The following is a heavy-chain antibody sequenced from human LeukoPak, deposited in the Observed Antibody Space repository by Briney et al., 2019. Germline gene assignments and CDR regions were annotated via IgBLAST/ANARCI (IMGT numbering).Heavy chain of an antibody. Sequence: GGSLRLSCAASGFTFSSYAMSWVRLAPGKGLEWVSAISGSGGSTYYADSVKGRFTISRDNSKNTLYLQMNRLRAEDTAVYYCAKYRITMIVVGGAFDIWGQGTMVTVSS. CDR1: GFTFSSYA. V-gene: IGHV3-23*01. J-gene: IGHJ3*02. CDR2: ISGSGGST. CDR3: AKYRITMIVVGGAFDI. D-gene: IGHD3-22*01.